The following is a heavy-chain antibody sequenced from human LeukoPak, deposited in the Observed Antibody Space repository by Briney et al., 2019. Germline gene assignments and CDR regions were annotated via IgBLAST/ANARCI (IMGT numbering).Heavy chain of an antibody. J-gene: IGHJ4*02. Sequence: GGSPRLSCAASGFTFNSYTMHWVRQAPGKGLEWVAIISYDGSNKYYADSVKGRFTISRDNSNNTLYLQMNSLRAEDTAVYYCARDGCSGGNCHNFRYWGQGTLVTVSS. CDR2: ISYDGSNK. V-gene: IGHV3-30-3*01. CDR3: ARDGCSGGNCHNFRY. D-gene: IGHD2-15*01. CDR1: GFTFNSYT.